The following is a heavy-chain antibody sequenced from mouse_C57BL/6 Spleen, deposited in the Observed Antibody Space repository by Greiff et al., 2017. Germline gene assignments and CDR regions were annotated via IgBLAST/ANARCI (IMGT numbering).Heavy chain of an antibody. CDR2: ISGGGGNT. Sequence: EVKLMESGGGLVKPGGSLKLSCAASGFTFSSYTMSWVRQTPEKRLEWVATISGGGGNTYYPDSVKGRFTISRDNAKNTLYLQMSSLRSEDTALYYCARPIYTGAMDYWGQGTSVTVSS. CDR3: ARPIYTGAMDY. CDR1: GFTFSSYT. J-gene: IGHJ4*01. D-gene: IGHD2-12*01. V-gene: IGHV5-9*01.